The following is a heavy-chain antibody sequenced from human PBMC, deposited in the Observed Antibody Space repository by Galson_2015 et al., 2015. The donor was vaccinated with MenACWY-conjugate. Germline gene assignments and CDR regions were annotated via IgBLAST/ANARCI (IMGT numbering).Heavy chain of an antibody. CDR1: GDSISSGYY. CDR2: VFHSGRT. V-gene: IGHV4-38-2*02. CDR3: ARIFRDLTGCPRPNWFDP. D-gene: IGHD3-9*01. Sequence: ETLSLTCTVSGDSISSGYYWGWIRQPPGKGLEWIGSVFHSGRTYYNQFLKSRVTISVDTSKNQFSLKQNSLTAADTATYYCARIFRDLTGCPRPNWFDPWGQGTLVTVSS. J-gene: IGHJ5*02.